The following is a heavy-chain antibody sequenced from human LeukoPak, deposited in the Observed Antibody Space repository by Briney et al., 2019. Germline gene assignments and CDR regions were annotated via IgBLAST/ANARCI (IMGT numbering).Heavy chain of an antibody. Sequence: KPGGSLRLSCAASGFTFSDYYMNWVRQAPGKGLEWVSSISSSSSYIYYADSVKGRFTISRDNAKNSLYLQMNSLRAEDTAVYYCARDSSGYYPGYFQHWGQGTLVTVSS. D-gene: IGHD3-22*01. V-gene: IGHV3-21*01. CDR1: GFTFSDYY. J-gene: IGHJ1*01. CDR3: ARDSSGYYPGYFQH. CDR2: ISSSSSYI.